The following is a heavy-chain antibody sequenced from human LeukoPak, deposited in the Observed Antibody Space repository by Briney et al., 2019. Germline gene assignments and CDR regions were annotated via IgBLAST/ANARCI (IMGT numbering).Heavy chain of an antibody. CDR3: ARDVQLWLQAGFDP. Sequence: ASVKVSCKASGYTFTSYAMHWVRQAPGQRLEWMGWINAGNGNTKYSQKFQGRVTITRDTSASTAYVEQSSLRSEDTAVYYCARDVQLWLQAGFDPWGQGTLVTVSS. J-gene: IGHJ5*02. V-gene: IGHV1-3*01. CDR2: INAGNGNT. CDR1: GYTFTSYA. D-gene: IGHD5-18*01.